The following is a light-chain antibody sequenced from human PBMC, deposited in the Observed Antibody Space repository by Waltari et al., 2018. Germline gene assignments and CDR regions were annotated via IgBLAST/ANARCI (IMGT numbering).Light chain of an antibody. Sequence: EIVMTQSPATLSLSPGERATLSCRATQSVSSGLAWYQQKPGQAPRLLIYGVSSRATGIPDRFSGSGSGTDFTLTISSLEPEDVAVYYCQKNDNWPHSFGQGTKVEIK. J-gene: IGKJ2*03. V-gene: IGKV3D-15*01. CDR3: QKNDNWPHS. CDR2: GVS. CDR1: QSVSSG.